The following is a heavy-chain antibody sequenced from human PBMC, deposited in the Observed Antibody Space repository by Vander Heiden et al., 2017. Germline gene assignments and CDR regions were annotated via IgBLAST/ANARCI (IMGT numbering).Heavy chain of an antibody. CDR1: GFTFEDDA. V-gene: IGHV3-9*01. CDR3: AKDRDPYDILSGFDH. J-gene: IGHJ5*02. Sequence: EVQLVESGVGVAQPGRSLRPSCAACGFTFEDDAMHWVRQAPGKGLEWVLGVSWSSGSGGYADSVKGRFTISRDNAKNSLYLQMNSLTTEDTAMYYCAKDRDPYDILSGFDHWGQGIMVTVSS. D-gene: IGHD3-9*01. CDR2: VSWSSGSG.